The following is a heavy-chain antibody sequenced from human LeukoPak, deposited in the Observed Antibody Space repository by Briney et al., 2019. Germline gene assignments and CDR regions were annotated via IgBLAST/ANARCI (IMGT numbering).Heavy chain of an antibody. CDR2: IWYDGSNK. CDR1: GFTFSSYG. CDR3: ARGRGGWYYDSSGYYSPDY. Sequence: GRSLRLSCAASGFTFSSYGMHWVRQAPGKGLEWVAVIWYDGSNKYYADSVKGRITISRDNSKNTLYLQMNSLRAEDTAVYYCARGRGGWYYDSSGYYSPDYWGQGTLVTVSS. V-gene: IGHV3-33*01. J-gene: IGHJ4*02. D-gene: IGHD3-22*01.